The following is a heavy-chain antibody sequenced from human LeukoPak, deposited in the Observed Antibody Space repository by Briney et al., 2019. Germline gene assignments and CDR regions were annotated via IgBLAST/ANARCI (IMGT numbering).Heavy chain of an antibody. J-gene: IGHJ6*04. CDR3: ARDLTVPTSMDV. CDR1: GFTFSSYN. Sequence: PGGSPRLSCAASGFTFSSYNINWVRQAPGKGLEWVSYISSSSSIIYYADSVTGRFTISRDNAKNSLYLQMNSLRAEDTAVYYCARDLTVPTSMDVWGKGTTATVSS. D-gene: IGHD2-2*01. CDR2: ISSSSSII. V-gene: IGHV3-48*01.